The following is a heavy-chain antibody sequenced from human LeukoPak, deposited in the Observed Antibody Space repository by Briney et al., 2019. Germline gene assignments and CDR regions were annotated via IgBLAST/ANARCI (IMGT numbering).Heavy chain of an antibody. CDR3: AREGRSANYYDSSVRYFQH. J-gene: IGHJ1*01. Sequence: SETLSLTCTVSGGSISSSSYYWGWIRQPPGKGLEWIGSIYYSGSTYYNPSLKSRVTISVDTSKNQFSLKLSSVTAADTAVYYCAREGRSANYYDSSVRYFQHWGQGTLVTVSS. CDR1: GGSISSSSYY. V-gene: IGHV4-39*07. D-gene: IGHD3-22*01. CDR2: IYYSGST.